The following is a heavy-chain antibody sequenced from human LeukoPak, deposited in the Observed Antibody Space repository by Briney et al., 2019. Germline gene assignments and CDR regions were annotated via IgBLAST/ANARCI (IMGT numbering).Heavy chain of an antibody. CDR3: AKDRDIVVVTDLDY. J-gene: IGHJ4*02. CDR2: IKADGGEK. CDR1: GFTFSTYW. V-gene: IGHV3-7*03. D-gene: IGHD2-21*02. Sequence: GGSLRLSCAASGFTFSTYWMNWFRQTPGKGLEWVAKIKADGGEKDHVDSVKGRFTISRDSAKNSLHLQMKSLRAEDTAVYYCAKDRDIVVVTDLDYWGQGTLVTVSS.